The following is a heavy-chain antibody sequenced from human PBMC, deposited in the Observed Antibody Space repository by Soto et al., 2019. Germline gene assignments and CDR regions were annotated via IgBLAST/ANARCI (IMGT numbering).Heavy chain of an antibody. V-gene: IGHV3-74*01. CDR3: ARGGAMGVDD. D-gene: IGHD1-26*01. CDR1: GFTFNTHW. J-gene: IGHJ4*02. Sequence: EVQLVESGGGVVQPGGSPRLACTASGFTFNTHWMHWVRQAPGKGLVWVSRIYFDSITPNYPDSVKGRLTVSRDNAKNTVYPHVNTLRGEYTAVYYCARGGAMGVDDWGQGTLVNVSS. CDR2: IYFDSITP.